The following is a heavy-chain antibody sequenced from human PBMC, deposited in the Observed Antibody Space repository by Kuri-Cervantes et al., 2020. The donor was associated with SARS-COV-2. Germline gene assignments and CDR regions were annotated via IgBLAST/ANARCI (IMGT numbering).Heavy chain of an antibody. D-gene: IGHD3-22*01. CDR3: ARSEAGLNRDYYDSSGYYYFDY. J-gene: IGHJ4*02. CDR2: IYYSGTT. V-gene: IGHV4-39*01. CDR1: GGSISSSSYY. Sequence: GSLRLSCTVSGGSISSSSYYWGWIRQPPGKGLEWIGSIYYSGTTYYNPSLKSRVTISVDTSKNQFSLKLSSVTAADTAVYSCARSEAGLNRDYYDSSGYYYFDYWGQGTLVTVSS.